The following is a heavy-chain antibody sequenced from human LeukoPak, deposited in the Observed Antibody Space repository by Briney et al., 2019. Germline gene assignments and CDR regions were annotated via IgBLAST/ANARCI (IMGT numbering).Heavy chain of an antibody. J-gene: IGHJ3*02. CDR2: ISSSSYI. V-gene: IGHV3-21*01. CDR3: ARAESRYVPGDAFDI. Sequence: GGSLRLSCAASGFTFSSYSMNWVRQAPGKGLEWVSSISSSSYIYYADSVKGRFTISRDNAKNSLYLQMNRLRAEDTAVYYCARAESRYVPGDAFDIWGQGTMVTVSS. CDR1: GFTFSSYS. D-gene: IGHD2-2*01.